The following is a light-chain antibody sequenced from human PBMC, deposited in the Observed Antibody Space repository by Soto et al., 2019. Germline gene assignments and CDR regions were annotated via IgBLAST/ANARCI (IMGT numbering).Light chain of an antibody. V-gene: IGKV3-15*01. CDR2: GAS. Sequence: EIVMTQSPATLSVSPGERATLSCRASQSVSSNLAWYQQKPGQAPRLLIYGASTRAPGIAARFSGSGSGTEFIPTISSMQSEDSAVYYCQQYSNWPAWTFGQGTKVEIK. J-gene: IGKJ1*01. CDR1: QSVSSN. CDR3: QQYSNWPAWT.